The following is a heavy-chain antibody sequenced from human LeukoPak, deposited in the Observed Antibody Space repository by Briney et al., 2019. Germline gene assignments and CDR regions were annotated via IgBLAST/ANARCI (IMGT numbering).Heavy chain of an antibody. D-gene: IGHD2-2*02. J-gene: IGHJ4*02. Sequence: ASVKVSCKASGYTFANFGITWVRQAPGQGLEWMGWINVYNGNTNYAQNLQGRLILTTDTPTNTAYIELRSLRADDTALYYCARTCSSSSCYMVHWGKGNLVTVPS. V-gene: IGHV1-18*01. CDR3: ARTCSSSSCYMVH. CDR1: GYTFANFG. CDR2: INVYNGNT.